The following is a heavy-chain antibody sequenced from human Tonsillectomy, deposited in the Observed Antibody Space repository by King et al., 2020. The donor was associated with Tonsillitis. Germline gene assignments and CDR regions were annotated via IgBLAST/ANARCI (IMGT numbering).Heavy chain of an antibody. CDR3: AKGNIECSGGNCPRSFYYYAMEV. V-gene: IGHV3-23*04. D-gene: IGHD2-15*01. Sequence: VQLVESGGGLVQPGGSLRLSCAASGFTFSSYAMSWVRQAPGKGLEWVSATSGSGGKTYYADSVKGRFTISRDNSKNTLYLQMNSLRAEDTAIYYCAKGNIECSGGNCPRSFYYYAMEVWGQGTTVTVSS. J-gene: IGHJ6*02. CDR2: TSGSGGKT. CDR1: GFTFSSYA.